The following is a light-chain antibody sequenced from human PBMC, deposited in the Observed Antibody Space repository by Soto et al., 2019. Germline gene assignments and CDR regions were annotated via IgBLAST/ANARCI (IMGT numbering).Light chain of an antibody. J-gene: IGKJ4*01. CDR2: GTS. Sequence: DIQMTQSPSSLSASVGDRVTITCRASQDISHYLAWYQQKPGRAPKLLIYGTSTLQSGVPSRFSGSGSGTDFTLTISSLQPEDVATYYCQKYNSAPRTFGGGTKVEIK. V-gene: IGKV1-27*01. CDR3: QKYNSAPRT. CDR1: QDISHY.